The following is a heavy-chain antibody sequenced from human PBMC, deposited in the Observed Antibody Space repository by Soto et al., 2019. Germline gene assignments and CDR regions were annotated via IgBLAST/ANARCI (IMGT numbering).Heavy chain of an antibody. Sequence: GGSLRLSCAASGFTFSSYWMSWVRQAPGKGLEWEANIKQDGSEKYYVDSVKGRFTIARDNAKNSLYLQMNSLRAEDTAVYYCARRQSSSSWYDAFDIWGQGTMVTVSS. CDR3: ARRQSSSSWYDAFDI. CDR1: GFTFSSYW. D-gene: IGHD6-13*01. CDR2: IKQDGSEK. V-gene: IGHV3-7*01. J-gene: IGHJ3*02.